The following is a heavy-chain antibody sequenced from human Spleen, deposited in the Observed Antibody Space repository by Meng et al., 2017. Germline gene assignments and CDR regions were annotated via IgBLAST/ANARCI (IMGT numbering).Heavy chain of an antibody. CDR3: ARPRDYKDYYGMDV. Sequence: SVKVSCKAPGGSVNTYTFSWVRQAPGQGLEWIGRIIPLLGFTNYAQKFQGRVTITADKSTNTAYMELASLGFEDTAVYYCARPRDYKDYYGMDVWGQGTTVTVSS. D-gene: IGHD4/OR15-4a*01. CDR2: IIPLLGFT. J-gene: IGHJ6*02. CDR1: GGSVNTYT. V-gene: IGHV1-69*02.